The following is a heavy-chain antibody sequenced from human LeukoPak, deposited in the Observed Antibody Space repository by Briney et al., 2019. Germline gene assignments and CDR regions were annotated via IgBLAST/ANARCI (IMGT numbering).Heavy chain of an antibody. Sequence: SETLSLTCAVYGGSFSGYYWSWIRQPPGKGLEWIGEIYHSGSTNYNPSLKSRVTISVDKSKNQFSLKLSSVTAADTAVYYCARGSVGATNYFDYWGQGTLVTVSS. J-gene: IGHJ4*02. CDR1: GGSFSGYY. CDR3: ARGSVGATNYFDY. V-gene: IGHV4-34*01. D-gene: IGHD1-26*01. CDR2: IYHSGST.